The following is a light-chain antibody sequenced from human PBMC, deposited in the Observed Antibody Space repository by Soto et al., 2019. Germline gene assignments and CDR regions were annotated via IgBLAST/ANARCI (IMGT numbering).Light chain of an antibody. J-gene: IGLJ1*01. CDR1: SSDVGAYNS. CDR3: SSYTSSSTYV. V-gene: IGLV2-14*03. CDR2: DVS. Sequence: QSALTQPASVSGSPGQSIAISCTGTSSDVGAYNSVSWYQQHPGRAPKLMIHDVSTRPSGVSNRFSGSKSGNTASLTISGFQAEDEADYYCSSYTSSSTYVFGTGTKLTVL.